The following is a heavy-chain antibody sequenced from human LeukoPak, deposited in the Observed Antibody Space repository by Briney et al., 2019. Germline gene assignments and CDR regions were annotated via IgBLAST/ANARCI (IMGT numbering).Heavy chain of an antibody. D-gene: IGHD2-15*01. J-gene: IGHJ6*03. CDR2: INPNSGGT. Sequence: GASVKVSCKASGYTFTGYYMHWVRQAPGQGLEWMGWINPNSGGTNYAQKFQGRVTMTRDTSISTAYMELSRLRSDDTAVYYCARDRDLVVEYYYYMDVWGKGTTVTISS. CDR3: ARDRDLVVEYYYYMDV. V-gene: IGHV1-2*02. CDR1: GYTFTGYY.